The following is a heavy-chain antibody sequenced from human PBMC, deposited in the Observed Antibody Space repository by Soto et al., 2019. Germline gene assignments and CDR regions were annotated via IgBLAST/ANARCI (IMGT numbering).Heavy chain of an antibody. CDR2: IGGGGGRI. J-gene: IGHJ4*02. CDR1: GFTFTNYA. CDR3: AKTAEAVAGTVYGY. V-gene: IGHV3-23*01. Sequence: GGSLRLSCAASGFTFTNYAMGWVRQAPGKGLEWVSAIGGGGGRIYYADSVKGRFTISRDNSKNTLYLQMNSLRTEDTAVFYCAKTAEAVAGTVYGYWGQGTPVTSPQ. D-gene: IGHD6-19*01.